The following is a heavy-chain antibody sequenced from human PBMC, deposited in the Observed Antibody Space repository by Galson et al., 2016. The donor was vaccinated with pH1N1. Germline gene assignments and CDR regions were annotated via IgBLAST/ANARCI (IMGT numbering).Heavy chain of an antibody. V-gene: IGHV1-18*01. CDR1: GYTLTTYG. J-gene: IGHJ4*02. CDR2: ISTDNGNT. D-gene: IGHD6-13*01. Sequence: SVKVSCKASGYTLTTYGISWVRQAPGQGLEWMGRISTDNGNTISAHNLQGRVTLTTDTSTSTAYMELRSLSSDDTAIYYCARDRGRGYSWYGELDHWGQGTLVTVSS. CDR3: ARDRGRGYSWYGELDH.